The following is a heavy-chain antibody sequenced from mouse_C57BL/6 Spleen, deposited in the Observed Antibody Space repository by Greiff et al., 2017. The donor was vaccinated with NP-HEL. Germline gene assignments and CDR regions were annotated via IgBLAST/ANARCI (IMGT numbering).Heavy chain of an antibody. CDR3: ARQDSPFDY. Sequence: EVHLVESGGDLVKPGGSLKLSCAASGFTFSSYGMSWVRQTPDKRLEWVATISSGGSYTYYPDSVKGRFTISRDNAKNTLYLQMSSLKSEDTAMYYCARQDSPFDYRGQGTTLTVSS. J-gene: IGHJ2*01. D-gene: IGHD2-12*01. CDR1: GFTFSSYG. CDR2: ISSGGSYT. V-gene: IGHV5-6*01.